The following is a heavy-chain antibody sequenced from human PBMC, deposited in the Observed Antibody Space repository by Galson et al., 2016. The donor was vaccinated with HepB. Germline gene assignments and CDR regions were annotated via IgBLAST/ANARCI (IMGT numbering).Heavy chain of an antibody. CDR1: KFTFSTCA. D-gene: IGHD4-23*01. V-gene: IGHV3-23*01. CDR3: AKDAKRMTSGNGGTYDS. J-gene: IGHJ4*02. Sequence: SLRLSCAASKFTFSTCAMSWVRQAPGKGLEWVSSISGSGDKTFHAESVKGRFTISRDNSRDTLFLQMNSQTVDDTAVYYCAKDAKRMTSGNGGTYDSWGQGTLVTVSS. CDR2: ISGSGDKT.